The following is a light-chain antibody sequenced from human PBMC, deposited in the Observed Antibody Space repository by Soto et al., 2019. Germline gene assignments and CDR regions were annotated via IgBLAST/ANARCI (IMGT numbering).Light chain of an antibody. CDR2: GES. Sequence: EIVLTQSPGTLSLSPGERATLSCRASQTVTRSYLAWYQQKPGQAPRXLIYGESSRATGIPDRFSGSGSGTDFTLTISRLEPEDFAVYYCQQYGSSPTFGEGTKVDIK. CDR1: QTVTRSY. J-gene: IGKJ4*01. V-gene: IGKV3-20*01. CDR3: QQYGSSPT.